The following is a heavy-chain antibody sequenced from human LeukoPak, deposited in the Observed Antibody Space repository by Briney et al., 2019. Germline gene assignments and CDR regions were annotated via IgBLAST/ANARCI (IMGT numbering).Heavy chain of an antibody. D-gene: IGHD3-22*01. J-gene: IGHJ4*02. CDR2: ISAYNGNA. CDR3: ARDYCYDSSGYVDY. Sequence: GASVKVSCKASGYTFTSYGISWVRQAPGQGLEWMGWISAYNGNANYAQNLQGRITMTTDTSTSTAYMELTSLRSDDTAVYYCARDYCYDSSGYVDYWGQGTLVTVSS. V-gene: IGHV1-18*01. CDR1: GYTFTSYG.